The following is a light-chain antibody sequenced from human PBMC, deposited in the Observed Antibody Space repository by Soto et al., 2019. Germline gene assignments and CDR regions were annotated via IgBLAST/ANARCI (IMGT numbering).Light chain of an antibody. CDR1: QGISSY. Sequence: AIRMTQSPSSLSASTGDRVTITCRASQGISSYLAWYQQKPGKAPKLLIYAASTLQSGVPSRFSGSGSGTDFTLTISCLQSGDFATYYCQQYYSYPQTFGQGTKVDI. CDR2: AAS. V-gene: IGKV1-8*01. CDR3: QQYYSYPQT. J-gene: IGKJ1*01.